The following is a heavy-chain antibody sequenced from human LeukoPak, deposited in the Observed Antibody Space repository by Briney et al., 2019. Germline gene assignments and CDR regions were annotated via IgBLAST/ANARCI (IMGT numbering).Heavy chain of an antibody. J-gene: IGHJ4*02. CDR3: AKDDLEHYYDSSGYLDY. CDR1: GFTVSSNY. Sequence: GGSLRLSCAASGFTVSSNYMSWVRQAPGKGLEWVSVIYSGGSTYYADSVKGRFTISRDNSKNTLYLQMNSLRAEDTAVYYCAKDDLEHYYDSSGYLDYWGQGTLVTVSS. V-gene: IGHV3-66*01. D-gene: IGHD3-22*01. CDR2: IYSGGST.